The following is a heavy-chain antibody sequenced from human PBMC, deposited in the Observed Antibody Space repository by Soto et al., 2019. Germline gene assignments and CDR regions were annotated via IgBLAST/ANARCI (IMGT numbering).Heavy chain of an antibody. J-gene: IGHJ6*02. CDR2: ICPGYSNI. D-gene: IGHD3-16*02. CDR1: GYIFSDHC. Sequence: GGALKISCKGSGYIFSDHCIVWVRPMAGESPGGGGIICPGYSNIIYSPSVQGQVTISVDKSISTAYLRWSSLKASDTAKYYCARLLLYDYVWGTSRPPLLLGGMDVWGQGTTVTVSS. CDR3: ARLLLYDYVWGTSRPPLLLGGMDV. V-gene: IGHV5-51*01.